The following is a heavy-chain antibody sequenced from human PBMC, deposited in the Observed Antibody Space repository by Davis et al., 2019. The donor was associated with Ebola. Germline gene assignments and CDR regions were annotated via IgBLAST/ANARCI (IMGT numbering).Heavy chain of an antibody. CDR1: GYTFTSYG. CDR2: INAGNGNT. J-gene: IGHJ5*02. Sequence: ASVQVSCKASGYTFTSYGMHWVRQAPGQRLEWMGWINAGNGNTKYSQKFQGRVTITRDTSASTAYMELSSLRSEDTAVYYCARGPVSGSYYKWFDPWGQGTLVTVSS. V-gene: IGHV1-3*01. CDR3: ARGPVSGSYYKWFDP. D-gene: IGHD3-10*01.